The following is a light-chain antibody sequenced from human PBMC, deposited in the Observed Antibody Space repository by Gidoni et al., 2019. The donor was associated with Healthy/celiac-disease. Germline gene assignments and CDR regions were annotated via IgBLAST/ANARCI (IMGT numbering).Light chain of an antibody. CDR1: QDISNY. Sequence: DIQMTQSPSSLSASVGARVTITCQASQDISNYLNWYQQKPGKAPKLLIYDASNLETGVPSRFSGSGSGTDFTFTISSLQPEDIETYYCQQYDNLPYTFGQGTKLEIK. V-gene: IGKV1-33*01. CDR3: QQYDNLPYT. J-gene: IGKJ2*01. CDR2: DAS.